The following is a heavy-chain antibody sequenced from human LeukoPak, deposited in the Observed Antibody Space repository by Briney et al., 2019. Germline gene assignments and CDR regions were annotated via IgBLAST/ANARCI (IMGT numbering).Heavy chain of an antibody. CDR2: IIPIFGTA. CDR1: GGTFSSYA. Sequence: GASVKVSCKASGGTFSSYAISWVRQAPGQGLEWMGGIIPIFGTANYAQKFQGRVTITADESTSTAYMELSSLRSEDTAVYYCASNYEFWSGYSPHDYYYYGRDVWGQGTTVTVSS. V-gene: IGHV1-69*13. J-gene: IGHJ6*02. CDR3: ASNYEFWSGYSPHDYYYYGRDV. D-gene: IGHD3-3*01.